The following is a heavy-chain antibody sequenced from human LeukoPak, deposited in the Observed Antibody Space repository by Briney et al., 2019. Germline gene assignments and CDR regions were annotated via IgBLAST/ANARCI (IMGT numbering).Heavy chain of an antibody. V-gene: IGHV3-9*01. D-gene: IGHD6-13*01. CDR2: ISWNSGSI. J-gene: IGHJ5*02. CDR1: GFRFDDYA. CDR3: AKDRGRAAAGTFDP. Sequence: PGGSLRLSCAASGFRFDDYAMHWVRQAPGGGLEWVSGISWNSGSIGYADSVKGRFTISRDNAKNSLYVQMNSLRAEDTALYYCAKDRGRAAAGTFDPWGQGTLVTVSS.